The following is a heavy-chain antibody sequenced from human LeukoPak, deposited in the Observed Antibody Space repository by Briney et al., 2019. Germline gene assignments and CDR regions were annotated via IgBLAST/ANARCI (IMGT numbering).Heavy chain of an antibody. D-gene: IGHD6-25*01. J-gene: IGHJ3*02. Sequence: PGGSLRLSCAASGFTFSSYSVNWVRQAPGKGLEWVPSISSSSSYIYYADSVKGRFTISRDNAKNSLYLQMNSLRAEDTAVYYCARVRAGYSSGLRAFDIWGQGTMVTVSS. CDR2: ISSSSSYI. V-gene: IGHV3-21*01. CDR3: ARVRAGYSSGLRAFDI. CDR1: GFTFSSYS.